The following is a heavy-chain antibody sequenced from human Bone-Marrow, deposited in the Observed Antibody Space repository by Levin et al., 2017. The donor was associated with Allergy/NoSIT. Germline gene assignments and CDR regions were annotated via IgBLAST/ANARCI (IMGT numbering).Heavy chain of an antibody. Sequence: GESLKISCAASGFTFSDYAMHWVRQGPGKGLEWVAVISNDGSDKLYADSVKGRFTISRDNSKNTLYLQMNSLRGEDTAVHYCARPWTIVVVTGVPIEYWGQGTLVTVSS. D-gene: IGHD2-21*02. CDR1: GFTFSDYA. CDR3: ARPWTIVVVTGVPIEY. V-gene: IGHV3-30-3*01. CDR2: ISNDGSDK. J-gene: IGHJ4*02.